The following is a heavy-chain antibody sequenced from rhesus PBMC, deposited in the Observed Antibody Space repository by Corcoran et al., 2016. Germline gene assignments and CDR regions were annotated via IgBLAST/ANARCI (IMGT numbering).Heavy chain of an antibody. CDR1: GGSISDSYR. Sequence: QLQLQESGPGLVKPSETLSLTCAVSGGSISDSYRWSWIRQPPGKGLEWIGYIYGISTSTNYNPSLKSRGTISKDTAKNQFSLKLSSVTDADTDVYYCARDRRWYYNIWTGENYFDYWGQGVLVTVSS. CDR3: ARDRRWYYNIWTGENYFDY. J-gene: IGHJ4*01. D-gene: IGHD3-3*01. V-gene: IGHV4S10*01. CDR2: IYGISTST.